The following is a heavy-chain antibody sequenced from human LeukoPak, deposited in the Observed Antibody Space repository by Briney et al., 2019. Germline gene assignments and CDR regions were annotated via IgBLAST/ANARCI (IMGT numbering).Heavy chain of an antibody. J-gene: IGHJ4*02. Sequence: GGSLRLSCAASGFTFSNYVMQWVRQAPGKGLEWVASINRDESAIFYLASVKGRFTISRDNARNLLFLQMNTLRADDTAVYYCAKLLGDATTYDYWGQGALVTVST. V-gene: IGHV3-7*01. D-gene: IGHD1-1*01. CDR3: AKLLGDATTYDY. CDR2: INRDESAI. CDR1: GFTFSNYV.